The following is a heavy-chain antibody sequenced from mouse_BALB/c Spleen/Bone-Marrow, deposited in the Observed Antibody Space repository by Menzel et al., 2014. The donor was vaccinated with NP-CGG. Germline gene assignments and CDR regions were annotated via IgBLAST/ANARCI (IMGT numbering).Heavy chain of an antibody. V-gene: IGHV7-1*02. Sequence: EVKVEESGGGLVQPGDSLRLSCATSGFTFSDFYMEWVRQPPGKRLEWIAASRNKAKYYTTEYSASVKGRFIVSRDTSQRVLYLQMNALRAEVTAIYYCARDVGYGNYFVYWGQGTLVTVSA. D-gene: IGHD2-10*02. CDR1: GFTFSDFY. J-gene: IGHJ3*01. CDR3: ARDVGYGNYFVY. CDR2: SRNKAKYYTT.